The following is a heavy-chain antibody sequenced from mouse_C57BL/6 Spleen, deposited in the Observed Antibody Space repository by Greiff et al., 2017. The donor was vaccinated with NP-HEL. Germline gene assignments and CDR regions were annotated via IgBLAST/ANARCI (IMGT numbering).Heavy chain of an antibody. J-gene: IGHJ2*01. CDR1: GYTFTDYY. CDR2: INPNNGGT. V-gene: IGHV1-26*01. Sequence: VQLQQSGPELVKPGASVKISCKASGYTFTDYYMNWVKQSHGKSLEWIGDINPNNGGTSYNQKFKGKATLTVDKSSSTAYMELRSLTSEDSAVYYCARRGIYYGSSHFDYWGQGTTLTVSS. CDR3: ARRGIYYGSSHFDY. D-gene: IGHD1-1*01.